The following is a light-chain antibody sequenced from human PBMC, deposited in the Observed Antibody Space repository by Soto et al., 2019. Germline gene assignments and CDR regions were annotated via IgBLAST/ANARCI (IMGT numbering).Light chain of an antibody. J-gene: IGKJ1*01. V-gene: IGKV3-15*01. Sequence: EIVMTQSPATVSVSPGERATLSCWASQSVSSNLAWYQQRPGQAPMLLIYGASTRATGIPARFSGSRSGREFTLTISSLQTEDFAVYYCQQYNNWPRTFGKGTKVEIK. CDR3: QQYNNWPRT. CDR2: GAS. CDR1: QSVSSN.